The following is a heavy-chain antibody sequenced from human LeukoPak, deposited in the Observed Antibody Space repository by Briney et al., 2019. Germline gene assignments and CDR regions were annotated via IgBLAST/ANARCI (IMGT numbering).Heavy chain of an antibody. CDR3: TRVRNSNNWWGAFDI. J-gene: IGHJ3*02. Sequence: ASVNVSCKAFGYTFGTSSISWVRQAPGQRLEWMGWISPNNGNTHYAQGVQGRVTMTTDTSRSTAYMELRSLRSDDTAVYYCTRVRNSNNWWGAFDIWGQGTMVTASS. V-gene: IGHV1-18*01. CDR2: ISPNNGNT. D-gene: IGHD1-1*01. CDR1: GYTFGTSS.